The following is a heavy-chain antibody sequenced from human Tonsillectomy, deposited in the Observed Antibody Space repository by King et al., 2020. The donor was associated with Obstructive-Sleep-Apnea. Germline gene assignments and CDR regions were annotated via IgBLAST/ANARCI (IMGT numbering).Heavy chain of an antibody. V-gene: IGHV3-30*02. Sequence: VQLVESGGGVVQPGRSLRLSCIASGFSFDIHGMHWVRQAPGKGLEWVAYIRVDGSSKHYADSVEGRFTISRDNSKRTLYLQMNSLRDEDTAVYYCAKGSWDITSGELAQYWGQGTLVTVSS. CDR3: AKGSWDITSGELAQY. J-gene: IGHJ1*01. CDR2: IRVDGSSK. CDR1: GFSFDIHG. D-gene: IGHD1-20*01.